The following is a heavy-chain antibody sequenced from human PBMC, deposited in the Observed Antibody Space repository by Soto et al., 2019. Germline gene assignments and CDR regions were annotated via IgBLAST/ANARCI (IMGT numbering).Heavy chain of an antibody. CDR2: VHYTGST. Sequence: DTLSLTCSVSDGSINRGADYCRWLCKSPGKEPQWIASVHYTGSTYYNPSLKSRVSISVYTSKNQFSLNVRSVTASDTAIYYCGKATPGYPGRAFHIWGQGKMVTVS. J-gene: IGHJ3*02. CDR3: GKATPGYPGRAFHI. CDR1: DGSINRGADY. V-gene: IGHV4-39*02. D-gene: IGHD2-15*01.